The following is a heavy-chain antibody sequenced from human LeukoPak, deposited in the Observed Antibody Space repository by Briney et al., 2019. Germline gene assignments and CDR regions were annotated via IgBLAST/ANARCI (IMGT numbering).Heavy chain of an antibody. CDR3: ARDGRRYSNYVRDY. CDR1: GGSISSSSYY. CDR2: IYYSGST. V-gene: IGHV4-39*02. D-gene: IGHD4-11*01. J-gene: IGHJ4*02. Sequence: PSETLSLTCTVSGGSISSSSYYWGWIRQPPGKGLEWIGSIYYSGSTYYNPSLKSRVTISVDTSKNQFSLKLSSVTAADTAVYYCARDGRRYSNYVRDYWGQGTLDTVSS.